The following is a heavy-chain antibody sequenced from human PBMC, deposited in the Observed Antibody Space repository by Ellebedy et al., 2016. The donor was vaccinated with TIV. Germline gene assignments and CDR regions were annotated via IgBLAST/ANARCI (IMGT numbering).Heavy chain of an antibody. CDR1: DYSINSDYY. J-gene: IGHJ3*02. CDR3: ARRVFIVALYSAFDI. V-gene: IGHV4-38-2*02. Sequence: MPGGSLRLSCTVSDYSINSDYYWDWIRQPPGKGLEWIGSISHSGRTYYNPSLKSRVTISVDTSKKLFSLKVNSVTAADTAVYYCARRVFIVALYSAFDIWGQGTMVAVSS. CDR2: ISHSGRT. D-gene: IGHD5-12*01.